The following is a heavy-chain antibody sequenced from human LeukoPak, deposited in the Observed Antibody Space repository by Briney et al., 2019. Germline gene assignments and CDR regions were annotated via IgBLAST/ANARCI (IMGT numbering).Heavy chain of an antibody. CDR3: VRSLGADDF. D-gene: IGHD1-26*01. CDR1: GFTFSRSW. V-gene: IGHV3-74*03. CDR2: INTDGTTT. Sequence: GSLRLSCVASGFTFSRSWIHWVRQVPGKGLAWVSRINTDGTTTTYADSVKGRFTISRDNAKNTGYLQMSSLRADDSALYYCVRSLGADDFWGQGTLVTVSS. J-gene: IGHJ4*02.